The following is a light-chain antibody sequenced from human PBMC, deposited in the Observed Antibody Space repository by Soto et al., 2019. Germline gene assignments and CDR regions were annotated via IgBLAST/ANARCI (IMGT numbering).Light chain of an antibody. J-gene: IGKJ5*01. CDR3: QQDYSTLAT. CDR1: ESISRH. V-gene: IGKV1-39*01. CDR2: AAS. Sequence: DIQMSQSTSSLSASVGDIVTITCLAAESISRHLNWYQQKPGRAPDLLIYAASTLQNGVPSRFTGSGSGTEFTLTITGLQLEDFATYYCQQDYSTLATFGQGTRLEIK.